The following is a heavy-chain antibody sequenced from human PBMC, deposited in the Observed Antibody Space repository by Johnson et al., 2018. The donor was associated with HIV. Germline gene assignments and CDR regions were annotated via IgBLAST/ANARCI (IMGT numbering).Heavy chain of an antibody. D-gene: IGHD3-16*01. CDR3: ASQVRGLRLGVDAFDI. CDR2: VTGTGGDT. V-gene: IGHV3-23*04. CDR1: GFTFSSYG. J-gene: IGHJ3*02. Sequence: EVQLVESGGGLVQPGGSLRLSCAASGFTFSSYGMSWVRQAPGKGLEWVSGVTGTGGDTYYAESVKRRFTISRDNSKNTLYLQMNKLRAEDTAVYFCASQVRGLRLGVDAFDIWGQGTMVTVSS.